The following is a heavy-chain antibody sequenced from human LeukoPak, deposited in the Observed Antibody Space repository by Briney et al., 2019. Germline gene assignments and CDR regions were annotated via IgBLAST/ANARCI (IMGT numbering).Heavy chain of an antibody. Sequence: GGSLRLSCAASGLTFSSYAMHWVRQAPGKGLEWVAGISYDGNNKYYADSVKGRFTISRDNSKNTLYLQMNSLKTEDTAVFYCARGPTTVVAPGFDYWGQGTLVTVSS. CDR2: ISYDGNNK. CDR1: GLTFSSYA. V-gene: IGHV3-30-3*01. CDR3: ARGPTTVVAPGFDY. J-gene: IGHJ4*02. D-gene: IGHD4-23*01.